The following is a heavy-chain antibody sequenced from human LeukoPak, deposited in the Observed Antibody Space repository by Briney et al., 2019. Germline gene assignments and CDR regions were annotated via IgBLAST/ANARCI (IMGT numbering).Heavy chain of an antibody. CDR1: GGSISSYY. CDR2: IYTSGRT. D-gene: IGHD3-10*01. Sequence: SETLSLTCTVSGGSISSYYWSWIRQPAGKGLEWIGRIYTSGRTNYNPSLKSRVTMSVDTSKNQFSLRLTSVTAADTAVYYCARGTPHYYGSGSYYIRRFDPWGQGTLVTVSS. J-gene: IGHJ5*02. V-gene: IGHV4-4*07. CDR3: ARGTPHYYGSGSYYIRRFDP.